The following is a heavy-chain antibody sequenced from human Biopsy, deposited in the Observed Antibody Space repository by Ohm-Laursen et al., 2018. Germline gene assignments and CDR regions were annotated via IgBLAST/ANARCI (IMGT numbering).Heavy chain of an antibody. CDR1: AYTLTDYY. Sequence: ASVKVSCNASAYTLTDYYLHWVRQAPGRGLEWLGWINPDRGGTNYAQKFQGRVTMTRDTSISTVQMELSSLRSDDTAVYYCARDMTVTARPYYYAGVDVWGPGTRVTVSS. V-gene: IGHV1-2*02. D-gene: IGHD4-17*01. CDR2: INPDRGGT. CDR3: ARDMTVTARPYYYAGVDV. J-gene: IGHJ6*02.